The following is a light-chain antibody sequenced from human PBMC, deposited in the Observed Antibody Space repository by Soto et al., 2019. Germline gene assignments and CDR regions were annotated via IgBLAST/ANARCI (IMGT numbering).Light chain of an antibody. CDR2: SAS. Sequence: EIVLTQSPGTLSLSPGDGGTLSCRASQNLGTLYLAWFQQKSGQAPRLLIYSASRRATGIPDRFTGSGSGTDFTLTINRVEPEDFAVYFCQQYAGSPRTFGQGTKVDSK. V-gene: IGKV3-20*01. J-gene: IGKJ1*01. CDR1: QNLGTLY. CDR3: QQYAGSPRT.